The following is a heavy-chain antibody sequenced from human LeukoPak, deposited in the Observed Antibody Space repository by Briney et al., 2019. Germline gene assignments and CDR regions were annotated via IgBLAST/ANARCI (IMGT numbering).Heavy chain of an antibody. Sequence: GPLRLSCAASGFTFSSYAMSGVRQAPGKGLEWVSGISGSGAGTYYADSVKGRFTISRDNSKTTLYLQMDSLRADDTAVYYCAKGAVFRYFDWLFNYFDYWGQGTLVTVSS. J-gene: IGHJ4*02. D-gene: IGHD3-9*01. CDR1: GFTFSSYA. CDR3: AKGAVFRYFDWLFNYFDY. V-gene: IGHV3-23*01. CDR2: ISGSGAGT.